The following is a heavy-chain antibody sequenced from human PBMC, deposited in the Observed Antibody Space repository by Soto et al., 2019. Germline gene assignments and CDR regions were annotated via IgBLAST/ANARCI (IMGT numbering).Heavy chain of an antibody. D-gene: IGHD2-8*01. CDR3: ARDGGFCTNGVCPVYYYYGMDV. CDR1: GFSISSGEYY. CDR2: IYYSGTT. Sequence: SETLSLTCTFSGFSISSGEYYWSWIRQPPGEGLEWIGNIYYSGTTYNNPSLKSRVTISVDTSNNQFSLKLSSVTAADTAVYYCARDGGFCTNGVCPVYYYYGMDVWGQGTTVTVSS. J-gene: IGHJ6*02. V-gene: IGHV4-30-4*01.